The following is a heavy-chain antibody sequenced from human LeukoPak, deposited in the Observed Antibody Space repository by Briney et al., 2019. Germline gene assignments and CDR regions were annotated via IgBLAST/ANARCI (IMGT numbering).Heavy chain of an antibody. Sequence: PGGSLRLSCVTSGFTFSDYSMNWVRQAPGKGPEWISYISNDRSSVADSVKGRFTISRDNAENSLSLQMNSLRDEDTAVYYCARDTDWSFDYWGQGILVTVSS. CDR2: ISNDRSSV. D-gene: IGHD2-21*01. V-gene: IGHV3-48*02. J-gene: IGHJ4*02. CDR1: GFTFSDYS. CDR3: ARDTDWSFDY.